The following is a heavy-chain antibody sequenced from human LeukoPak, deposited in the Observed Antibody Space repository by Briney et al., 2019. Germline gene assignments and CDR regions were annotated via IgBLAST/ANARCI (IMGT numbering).Heavy chain of an antibody. CDR2: INHSGST. J-gene: IGHJ5*02. CDR1: GGSFSGYY. D-gene: IGHD3-3*01. CDR3: ARGGVTIFGVVIIHNWFDP. V-gene: IGHV4-34*01. Sequence: SETLSLTCAVYGGSFSGYYWSWIRQPPGKGLEWIGEINHSGSTNYNPSLKSRVTISVDTSKNQFSLKPSSVTAADTAVYYCARGGVTIFGVVIIHNWFDPWGQGTLVTVSS.